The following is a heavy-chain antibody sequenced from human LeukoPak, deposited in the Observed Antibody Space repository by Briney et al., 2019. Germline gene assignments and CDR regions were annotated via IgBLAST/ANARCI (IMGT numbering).Heavy chain of an antibody. Sequence: GGSLRLSCAASGFTFSSYWLSWVRQAPGKGLEWVANIKQDGSEKYYVDSVKGRFTISRDNAKNSLYLEMNSLRTEDTAVYYCARPCGSGIDAFDIWGQGTVVTVSS. CDR2: IKQDGSEK. CDR3: ARPCGSGIDAFDI. J-gene: IGHJ3*02. CDR1: GFTFSSYW. D-gene: IGHD3-10*01. V-gene: IGHV3-7*01.